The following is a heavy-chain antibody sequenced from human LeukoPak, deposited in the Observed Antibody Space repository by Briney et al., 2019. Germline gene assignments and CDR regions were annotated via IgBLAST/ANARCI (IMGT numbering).Heavy chain of an antibody. CDR1: GFTFSSYG. D-gene: IGHD3-22*01. J-gene: IGHJ4*02. CDR3: AKAYYYDSSGYYPDFDY. Sequence: GGTLRLSCAASGFTFSSYGMSWVRQAPGKGLEWVSAISGSGGSTYYADSVKGRFTISRDNSKNTLYLQMNSLRAEDTAVYYCAKAYYYDSSGYYPDFDYWGQGTLVTVSS. CDR2: ISGSGGST. V-gene: IGHV3-23*01.